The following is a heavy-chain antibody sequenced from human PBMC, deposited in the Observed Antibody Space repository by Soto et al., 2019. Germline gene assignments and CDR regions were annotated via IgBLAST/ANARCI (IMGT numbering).Heavy chain of an antibody. CDR1: GGSISSSSYY. CDR2: IYXSGST. CDR3: XXXXXXXXXXXXXXXXXXGWYVDY. V-gene: IGHV4-39*01. D-gene: IGHD6-19*01. J-gene: IGHJ4*02. Sequence: QLQLQESGPGLVKPSETLSLTCTVSGGSISSSSYYWXWIRQPPXXGXXWXGSIYXSGSTYYNPSLKSRVTISVDTSKNQXSLKLSSXTXXXTXXXXXXXXXXXXXXXXXXXXXXXGWYVDYWGQGTLVTVSS.